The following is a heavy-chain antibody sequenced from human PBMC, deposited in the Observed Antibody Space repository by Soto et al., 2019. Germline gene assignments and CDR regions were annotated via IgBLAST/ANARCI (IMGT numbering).Heavy chain of an antibody. V-gene: IGHV3-15*07. CDR1: GFSFSNAW. J-gene: IGHJ6*02. Sequence: EVQLVESGGGLVQPGGSLRLSCAASGFSFSNAWMNWVRQAPGKGLEWVGRIKRKIDGEKTDYAAPVKGRFTISRDDSKNTLSLQMNSLKADDTAVYYCTTGSVEGVWGQGTTVPVSS. CDR2: IKRKIDGEKT. CDR3: TTGSVEGV.